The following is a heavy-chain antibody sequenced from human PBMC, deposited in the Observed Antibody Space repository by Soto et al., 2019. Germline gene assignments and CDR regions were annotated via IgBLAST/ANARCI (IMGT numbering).Heavy chain of an antibody. D-gene: IGHD3-3*02. J-gene: IGHJ4*01. CDR3: AKGRFDVVTISPFDH. V-gene: IGHV3-30*18. Sequence: LRLSCAASGFTFSSFGMHWVRQAPGKGLEWVAVISYDRTEEKYADSVKGRATVSRDNSKNTVYLQMNRLRGDDSAIYYCAKGRFDVVTISPFDHWGQGTLVTVS. CDR2: ISYDRTEE. CDR1: GFTFSSFG.